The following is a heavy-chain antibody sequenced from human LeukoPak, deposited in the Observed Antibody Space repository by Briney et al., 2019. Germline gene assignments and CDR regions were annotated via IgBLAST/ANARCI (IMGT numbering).Heavy chain of an antibody. CDR3: ARGRPGWGFDY. D-gene: IGHD2-15*01. CDR1: GGSISSSSYY. CDR2: IYYSGST. Sequence: PSETLSLTCTVSGGSISSSSYYWGWIRQPPGKGLEWIGSIYYSGSTYYNPSLKSRVTISVDTSKNQFSLKLSSVTAADTAVYYCARGRPGWGFDYWGQGTLVTVSS. J-gene: IGHJ4*02. V-gene: IGHV4-39*07.